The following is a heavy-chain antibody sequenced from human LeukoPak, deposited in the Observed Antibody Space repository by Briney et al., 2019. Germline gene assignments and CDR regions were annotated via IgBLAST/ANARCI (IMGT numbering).Heavy chain of an antibody. Sequence: SETLSLTCTVSGGSISSYYWSWIRQPPGKGLEWIGYIYDSGSTYYNPSLKSRITISVDTSENRFSLKLSSVTATDTAVYYCARDCSGGSCYGAFDIWGQGTMVTVSS. V-gene: IGHV4-30-4*01. CDR3: ARDCSGGSCYGAFDI. D-gene: IGHD2-15*01. J-gene: IGHJ3*02. CDR1: GGSISSYY. CDR2: IYDSGST.